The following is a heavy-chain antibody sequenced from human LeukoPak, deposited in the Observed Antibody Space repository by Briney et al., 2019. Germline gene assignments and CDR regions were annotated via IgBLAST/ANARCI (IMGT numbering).Heavy chain of an antibody. CDR2: MSGSGGST. J-gene: IGHJ4*02. Sequence: GGTLRLSCAASGFTFSIYGMSWVRQAPGRGLEWVSAMSGSGGSTYYADSVKGRFSISRDNAKNSLYLQMNSLRAEDTAVYYCARVQKSRKSVASAVDCWGQGTVVIASS. CDR3: ARVQKSRKSVASAVDC. D-gene: IGHD5-12*01. CDR1: GFTFSIYG. V-gene: IGHV3-23*01.